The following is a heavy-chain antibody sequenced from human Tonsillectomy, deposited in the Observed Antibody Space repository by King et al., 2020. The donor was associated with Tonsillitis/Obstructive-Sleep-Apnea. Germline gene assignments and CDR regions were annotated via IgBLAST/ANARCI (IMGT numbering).Heavy chain of an antibody. J-gene: IGHJ4*02. V-gene: IGHV3-15*01. CDR3: TKYYDFWSGHYYFDY. Sequence: VQLVESGGGLVKPGGSLRLSCAASGFSFSNAWMSWVRQAPGKGLEWIGRIKSKTDGGTTEYAAPVKGRFTISRDDSKNTLYLQMNSLKSEVTAVYYCTKYYDFWSGHYYFDYWGQGTLVTVSS. CDR2: IKSKTDGGTT. CDR1: GFSFSNAW. D-gene: IGHD3-3*01.